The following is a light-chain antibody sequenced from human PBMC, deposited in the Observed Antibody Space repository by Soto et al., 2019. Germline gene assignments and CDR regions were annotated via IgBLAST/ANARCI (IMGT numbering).Light chain of an antibody. CDR1: SSHIGAGYD. J-gene: IGLJ1*01. Sequence: QSVLTQPPSVSGAPGQRVTICCTGSSSHIGAGYDVHWYQQLPGTAPKLLIYGNSNRPSGVPDRFSGSKSGTSASLAITGLQDEDEADYYCQSYHSRLRGSVFGTGTKVTV. V-gene: IGLV1-40*01. CDR3: QSYHSRLRGSV. CDR2: GNS.